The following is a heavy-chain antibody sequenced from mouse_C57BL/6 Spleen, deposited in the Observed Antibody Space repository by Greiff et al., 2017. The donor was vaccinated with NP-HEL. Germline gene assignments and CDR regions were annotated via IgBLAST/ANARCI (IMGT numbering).Heavy chain of an antibody. CDR3: ARGAD. CDR1: GYTFTSYW. J-gene: IGHJ2*01. Sequence: VQLQQSGAELVKPGASVKLSCKASGYTFTSYWMQWVNQRPGQGLEWIGEIDPSDSYTNYNQKFKGKATLTVDTSSSTAYMQLSSLTSEDSAVYYCARGADWGQGTTLTVSS. V-gene: IGHV1-50*01. CDR2: IDPSDSYT.